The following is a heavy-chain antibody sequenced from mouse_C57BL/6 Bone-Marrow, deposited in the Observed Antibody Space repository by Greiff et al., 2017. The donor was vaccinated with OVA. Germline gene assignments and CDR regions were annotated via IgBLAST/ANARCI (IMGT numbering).Heavy chain of an antibody. J-gene: IGHJ1*03. Sequence: QVHVKQPGAELVRPGTSVKLSCKASGYTFTSYWMHWVKQRPGQGLEWIGVIDPSDSYTNYNQKFKGKATLTVDTSSSTAYMQLSSLTSEDSAVYYCARGWYFDVWGTGTTVTVSS. CDR2: IDPSDSYT. CDR3: ARGWYFDV. CDR1: GYTFTSYW. V-gene: IGHV1-59*01.